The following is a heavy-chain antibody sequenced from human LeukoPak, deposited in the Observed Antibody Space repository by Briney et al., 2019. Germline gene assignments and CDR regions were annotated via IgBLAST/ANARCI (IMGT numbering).Heavy chain of an antibody. J-gene: IGHJ5*02. D-gene: IGHD6-6*01. CDR2: TYYRSKWYT. Sequence: SQTLSLTCAISGDSVSANNAAWNWIRQSPSRGLEWLGRTYYRSKWYTAYAVSVKSRITINSDTSKNQFSLHLNSVTAADTAMYYCAREAAPGTAARRGAFDPWGQGALVTVSS. CDR1: GDSVSANNAA. CDR3: AREAAPGTAARRGAFDP. V-gene: IGHV6-1*01.